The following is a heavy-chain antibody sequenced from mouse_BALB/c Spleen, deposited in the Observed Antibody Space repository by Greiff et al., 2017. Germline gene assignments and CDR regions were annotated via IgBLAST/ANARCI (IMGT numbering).Heavy chain of an antibody. D-gene: IGHD2-10*01. CDR2: INPSTGYT. Sequence: LQESGAELAKPGASVKMSCKASGYTFTSYWMHWVKQRPGQGLEWIGYINPSTGYTEYNQKFKDKATLTADKSSSTAYMQLSSLTSEDSAVYYCAKGAYYYWYFDVWGAGTTVTVSS. V-gene: IGHV1-7*01. CDR3: AKGAYYYWYFDV. CDR1: GYTFTSYW. J-gene: IGHJ1*01.